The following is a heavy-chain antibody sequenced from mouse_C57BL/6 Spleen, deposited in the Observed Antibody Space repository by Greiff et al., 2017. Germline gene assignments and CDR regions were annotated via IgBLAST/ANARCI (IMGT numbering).Heavy chain of an antibody. CDR2: IDPNSGGP. D-gene: IGHD2-2*01. Sequence: VQLQQPGAELVQPGASVQLSCKASGYTFPSYWLHWVKPRPGRGLAWIGRIDPNSGGPKYNERFKSQATLPVDNPSSTAYRQLSRLTSEDSAVYDGAREGESTMGTTVYWYFDVWGTGTTVTVSS. V-gene: IGHV1-72*01. CDR3: AREGESTMGTTVYWYFDV. J-gene: IGHJ1*03. CDR1: GYTFPSYW.